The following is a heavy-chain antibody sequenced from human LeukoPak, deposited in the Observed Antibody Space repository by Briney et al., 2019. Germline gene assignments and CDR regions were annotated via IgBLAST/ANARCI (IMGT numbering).Heavy chain of an antibody. J-gene: IGHJ6*02. Sequence: GGSLRLSRAASGFTFSSYAMHWVRQAPGKGLEWVAVISYDGSNKYYADSVKGRFTISRDNSKNTLYLQMNSLRAEDTAVYYCARAYYDFWSGPHSGYYYGMDVWGQGTTVTVSS. CDR3: ARAYYDFWSGPHSGYYYGMDV. CDR1: GFTFSSYA. CDR2: ISYDGSNK. V-gene: IGHV3-30-3*01. D-gene: IGHD3-3*01.